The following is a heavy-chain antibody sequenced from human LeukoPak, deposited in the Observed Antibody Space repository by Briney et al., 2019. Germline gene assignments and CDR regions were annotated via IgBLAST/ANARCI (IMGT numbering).Heavy chain of an antibody. CDR1: GFTFSSYE. CDR3: AKDRGYSSSWYYFDY. Sequence: GGSLRLSCAASGFTFSSYEMNWVRQAPGKGLEWVSYISSSGSTIYYADSVKGRFTVSRDNSKNTLYLQMNSLRAEDTAVYYCAKDRGYSSSWYYFDYWGQGTLVTVSS. J-gene: IGHJ4*02. CDR2: ISSSGSTI. D-gene: IGHD6-13*01. V-gene: IGHV3-48*03.